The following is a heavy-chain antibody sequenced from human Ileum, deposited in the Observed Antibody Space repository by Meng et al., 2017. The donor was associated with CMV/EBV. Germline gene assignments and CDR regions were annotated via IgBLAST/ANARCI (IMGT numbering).Heavy chain of an antibody. Sequence: GESLKISCAASGFTFSSYEMNWVRQGPGKGLEWIAHIRDSGTTYYADSVRGRFTISRDNAKTSLFLQMSSLRAEDTAVYFCARDHDFGFDLWGQGTLVNVSS. D-gene: IGHD1-1*01. CDR2: IRDSGTT. CDR3: ARDHDFGFDL. CDR1: GFTFSSYE. V-gene: IGHV3-48*03. J-gene: IGHJ4*02.